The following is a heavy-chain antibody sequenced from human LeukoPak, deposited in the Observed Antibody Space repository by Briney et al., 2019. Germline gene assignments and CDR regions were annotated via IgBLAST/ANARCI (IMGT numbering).Heavy chain of an antibody. Sequence: SETLSLTCTVSGGSIGNSTFYWGWIRQPPGKGLEWIGTIYYSGSTYYNPSLKSRVTISVDTSKNQFSLQLSSVTATDTAVYYCARHGVTTTGYYWDWGQGTRVTVSS. V-gene: IGHV4-39*01. CDR2: IYYSGST. D-gene: IGHD3-9*01. J-gene: IGHJ4*02. CDR1: GGSIGNSTFY. CDR3: ARHGVTTTGYYWD.